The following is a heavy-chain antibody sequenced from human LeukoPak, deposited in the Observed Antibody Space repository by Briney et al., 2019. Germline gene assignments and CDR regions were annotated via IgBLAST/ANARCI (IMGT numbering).Heavy chain of an antibody. V-gene: IGHV3-48*03. CDR2: ISSSGSTK. CDR1: GFXFGSYE. CDR3: ARDISGSPSDY. Sequence: GGSLRLSCAASGFXFGSYEINWVRQAPGKGLEWVSYISSSGSTKNYADTVKGRFTISRDNAKNSLYLQMNSLRAEDTAVYYCARDISGSPSDYWGQGTLVTVSS. D-gene: IGHD1-26*01. J-gene: IGHJ4*02.